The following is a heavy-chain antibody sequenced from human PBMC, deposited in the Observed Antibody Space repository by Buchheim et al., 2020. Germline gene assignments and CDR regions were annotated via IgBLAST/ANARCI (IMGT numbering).Heavy chain of an antibody. CDR3: TTGPVLLWFGDPGEGDY. CDR2: IKSKTDGGTT. J-gene: IGHJ4*02. CDR1: GFTFSNAW. Sequence: EVQLVESGGGLVKPGGSLRLSCAASGFTFSNAWMNWVRQAPGKGLEWVGRIKSKTDGGTTDYAAPVKGRFTISRDDSKNTMYLQMNSLKTEDTAVYYCTTGPVLLWFGDPGEGDYWGQGTL. V-gene: IGHV3-15*07. D-gene: IGHD3-10*01.